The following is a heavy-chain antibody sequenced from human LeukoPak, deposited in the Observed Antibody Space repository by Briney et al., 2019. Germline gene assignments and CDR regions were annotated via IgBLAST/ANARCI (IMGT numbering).Heavy chain of an antibody. Sequence: GGSLRLSCAASGFTFSSYWMSWVRQAPGKGLEWVAVISYDGSNKYYADSVKGRFTISRDDSKNTLYLQMNSLGAEDTAVYYCARVTGGYCSSTSCFRYYYGMDVWGQGTTVTVSS. CDR2: ISYDGSNK. D-gene: IGHD2-2*01. CDR1: GFTFSSYW. CDR3: ARVTGGYCSSTSCFRYYYGMDV. V-gene: IGHV3-30-3*01. J-gene: IGHJ6*02.